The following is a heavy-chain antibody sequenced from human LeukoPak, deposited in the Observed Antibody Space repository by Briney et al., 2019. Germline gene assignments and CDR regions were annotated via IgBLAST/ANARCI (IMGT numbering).Heavy chain of an antibody. J-gene: IGHJ3*02. CDR1: GISLSNYA. CDR3: AKETASGYGDFDI. CDR2: INERGGST. V-gene: IGHV3-23*01. D-gene: IGHD3-22*01. Sequence: GGSLRLSCVVSGISLSNYAMTWVRQAPGKGLEWVSYINERGGSTTYADSVKGRFTISRDTSLNTLYLQMNSLRAKDTAVYYCAKETASGYGDFDIWGQGTMVTVSS.